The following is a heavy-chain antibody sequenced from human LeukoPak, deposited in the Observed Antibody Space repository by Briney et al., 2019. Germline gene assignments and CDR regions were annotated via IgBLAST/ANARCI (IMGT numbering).Heavy chain of an antibody. CDR2: IYYSGST. V-gene: IGHV4-31*03. CDR1: GDSISSDAFY. D-gene: IGHD3-22*01. J-gene: IGHJ4*02. Sequence: SETLSLTCTVPGDSISSDAFYWSWVRQHPGKGLEWIGYIYYSGSTSYNPSLKSRPTISVDTSKNQFSLKLRSVTAADTAVYYCARGVSVYYDSSGYYYFDYWGQGTLVTVSS. CDR3: ARGVSVYYDSSGYYYFDY.